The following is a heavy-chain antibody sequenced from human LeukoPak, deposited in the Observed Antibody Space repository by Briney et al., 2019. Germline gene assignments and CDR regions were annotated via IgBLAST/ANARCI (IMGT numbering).Heavy chain of an antibody. J-gene: IGHJ4*02. CDR1: GGSITNYY. CDR2: IHYSGST. CDR3: ARGFGAVNRGPSFDY. V-gene: IGHV4-59*13. Sequence: KPSETLSLTCTVSGGSITNYYWSWIRQPPGKGLEWIGSIHYSGSTNYNPSLKSRVTISVDTSRNQFSLKLTSMTAADTAVYYCARGFGAVNRGPSFDYWGQGTLVTASS. D-gene: IGHD3-16*01.